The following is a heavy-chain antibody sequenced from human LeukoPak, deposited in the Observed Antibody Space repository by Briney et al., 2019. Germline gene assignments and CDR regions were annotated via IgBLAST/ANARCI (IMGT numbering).Heavy chain of an antibody. Sequence: ASVKVSCKASGYTFTSHYMHWVRQAPGQELELMGTINPSGGGTSYAQKLQGRITMTRDTSTSTVSMELSSLTSEDTAVYYCARRRVGATVFDYWSQGTLVTVSS. CDR1: GYTFTSHY. D-gene: IGHD1-26*01. J-gene: IGHJ4*02. V-gene: IGHV1-46*01. CDR3: ARRRVGATVFDY. CDR2: INPSGGGT.